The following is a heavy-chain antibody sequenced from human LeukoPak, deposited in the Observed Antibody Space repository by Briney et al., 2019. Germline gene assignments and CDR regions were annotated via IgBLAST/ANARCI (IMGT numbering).Heavy chain of an antibody. CDR2: IKSKTDGGTT. V-gene: IGHV3-15*01. Sequence: GGSLRLSCAASGFTFSSYSMNWVRQAPGKGLEWVGRIKSKTDGGTTDYAAPVKGRFTISRDDSKNTLYLQMNSLKTEDTAVCYCTTDRDIVVVPAASSGHVFDYWGQGTLVTVSS. CDR1: GFTFSSYS. J-gene: IGHJ4*02. CDR3: TTDRDIVVVPAASSGHVFDY. D-gene: IGHD2-2*01.